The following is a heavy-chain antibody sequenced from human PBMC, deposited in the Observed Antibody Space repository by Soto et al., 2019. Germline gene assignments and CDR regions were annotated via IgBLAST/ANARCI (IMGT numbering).Heavy chain of an antibody. Sequence: GGSLRLSXVTSRFTFNTFAMSWVRQAPGEGLEWVSGISASDGGAYYADSVKGRFTISRDNSENTLYLQMNSLRVEDTAVYYCAKDSDREYFQHWGQGTLVTVSS. CDR2: ISASDGGA. D-gene: IGHD3-10*01. CDR1: RFTFNTFA. J-gene: IGHJ1*01. V-gene: IGHV3-23*01. CDR3: AKDSDREYFQH.